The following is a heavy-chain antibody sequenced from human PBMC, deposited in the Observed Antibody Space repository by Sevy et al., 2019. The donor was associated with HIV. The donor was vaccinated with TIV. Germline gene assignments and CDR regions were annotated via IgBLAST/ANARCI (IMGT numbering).Heavy chain of an antibody. V-gene: IGHV4-59*01. CDR1: GGSINDYF. CDR3: ARDIGITKIRGIYNYYGMDV. CDR2: ISYSGNT. D-gene: IGHD3-10*01. J-gene: IGHJ6*02. Sequence: SETLSLTCTVSGGSINDYFWSWIRQSPGEGLEWIGYISYSGNTNYNPSLKSRVTISVDTSRNQFSLELNSVTAADTAVYYCARDIGITKIRGIYNYYGMDVWGQGTTVTVSS.